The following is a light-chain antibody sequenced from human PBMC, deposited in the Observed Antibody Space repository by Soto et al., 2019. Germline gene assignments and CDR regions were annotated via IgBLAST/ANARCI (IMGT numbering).Light chain of an antibody. CDR2: AAS. CDR1: QGISTY. CDR3: QQSYSTTWT. Sequence: DIQMTQYPSSLSASVGDRFTITCRASQGISTYLNWYQQKPGKAPKLLIYAASTFRSGVPSRFSGSGSETDFTLTISSLQPEDFATYSCQQSYSTTWTFGQGTKVDIK. J-gene: IGKJ1*01. V-gene: IGKV1-39*01.